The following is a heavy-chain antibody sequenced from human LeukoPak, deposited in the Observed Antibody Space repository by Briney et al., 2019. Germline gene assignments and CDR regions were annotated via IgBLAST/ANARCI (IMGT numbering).Heavy chain of an antibody. V-gene: IGHV1-2*02. CDR1: GYTFTVYY. D-gene: IGHD2-15*01. J-gene: IGHJ4*02. CDR2: INPNSGGT. Sequence: GASVTVSYTASGYTFTVYYMHWVRQAPGQGLEWMGWINPNSGGTNYAQKFQGRVTMTRDTSITTAYMDLSSLGSDDTAVFYCVRKSATRRTSEFDYWGQGTPVTVSS. CDR3: VRKSATRRTSEFDY.